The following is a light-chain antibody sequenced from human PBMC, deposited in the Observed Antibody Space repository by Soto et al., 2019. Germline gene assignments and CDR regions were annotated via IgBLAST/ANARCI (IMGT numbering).Light chain of an antibody. Sequence: QSALTQAASVSGYPGQSITVSCTGTSSDVGGYNYVSWYQQHPGKAPKLMIYDVSNRPSGVSNRFSGSKSGNTASLTISGLQAEDEADYYCSSYTSSSTYVFGTGTKVTVL. CDR3: SSYTSSSTYV. CDR1: SSDVGGYNY. J-gene: IGLJ1*01. V-gene: IGLV2-14*01. CDR2: DVS.